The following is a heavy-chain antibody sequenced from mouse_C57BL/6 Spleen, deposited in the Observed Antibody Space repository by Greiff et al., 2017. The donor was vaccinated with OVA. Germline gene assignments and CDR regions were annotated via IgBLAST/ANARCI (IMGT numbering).Heavy chain of an antibody. V-gene: IGHV3-1*01. CDR2: ISYSGST. CDR3: ARGDLTGPFDY. Sequence: DVHLVESGPGMVKPSQSLSLTCTVTGYSITSGYDWHWIRHFPGNKLEWMGYISYSGSTNYNPSLKSRISITHDTSKNHFFLKLNSVTTEDTATYYCARGDLTGPFDYWGQGTTLTVSS. J-gene: IGHJ2*01. CDR1: GYSITSGYD. D-gene: IGHD4-1*01.